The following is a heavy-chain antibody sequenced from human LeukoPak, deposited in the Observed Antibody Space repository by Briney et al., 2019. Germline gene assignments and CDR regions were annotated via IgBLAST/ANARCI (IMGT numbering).Heavy chain of an antibody. V-gene: IGHV5-51*01. CDR2: IFPGDSDT. D-gene: IGHD2-15*01. J-gene: IGHJ6*02. Sequence: GESLKISCKGYGYSFSDYWIGWVRQMPGKGLEWMGIIFPGDSDTKYSPSFQGQVTISVDTSLSTAYLQWTSLRASDTAIYYCARHGLGGCSGGRCFTSFHYYGMDVWGQGTTVTVSS. CDR3: ARHGLGGCSGGRCFTSFHYYGMDV. CDR1: GYSFSDYW.